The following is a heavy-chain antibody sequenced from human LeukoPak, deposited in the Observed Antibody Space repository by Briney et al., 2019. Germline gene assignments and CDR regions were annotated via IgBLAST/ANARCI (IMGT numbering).Heavy chain of an antibody. CDR2: IYTSGST. J-gene: IGHJ4*02. CDR3: ACTIIYDILSGYYSSFDY. CDR1: GGSISSYY. D-gene: IGHD3-9*01. V-gene: IGHV4-4*07. Sequence: SETLSLTCTVSGGSISSYYWSWIRQPAGKGREWIGRIYTSGSTNYNPSLKSRVTMSVDTSKNQFSLKLSSVTAADTAVYYCACTIIYDILSGYYSSFDYWGQGTLVTVSS.